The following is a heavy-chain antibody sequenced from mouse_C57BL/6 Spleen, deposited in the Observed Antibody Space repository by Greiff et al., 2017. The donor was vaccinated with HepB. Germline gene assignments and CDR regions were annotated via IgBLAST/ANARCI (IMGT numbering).Heavy chain of an antibody. CDR1: GYTFTSYW. Sequence: QVHVKQSGAELAKPGASVKLSCKASGYTFTSYWMHWVKQRPGQGLEWIGYINPSSGYTKYNQKFKDKATLTADKSSSTAYMQLSSLTYEDSAVYYCARRITTVVASGGFDYWGQGTTLTVSS. CDR2: INPSSGYT. CDR3: ARRITTVVASGGFDY. J-gene: IGHJ2*01. D-gene: IGHD1-1*01. V-gene: IGHV1-7*01.